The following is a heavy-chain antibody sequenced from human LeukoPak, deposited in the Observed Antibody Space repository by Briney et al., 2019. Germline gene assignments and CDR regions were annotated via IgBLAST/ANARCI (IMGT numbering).Heavy chain of an antibody. CDR1: GFTFSSYA. Sequence: PGGSLRLSCAASGFTFSSYAMNWVRQAPGKGLEWVSGISGSGTNTYYADSVKGRFTISRDNSKNTLYLQMNSLRAEDTAVYYCARGGYSSSWGADDAFDIWGQGTMVTVSS. CDR2: ISGSGTNT. CDR3: ARGGYSSSWGADDAFDI. V-gene: IGHV3-23*01. D-gene: IGHD6-13*01. J-gene: IGHJ3*02.